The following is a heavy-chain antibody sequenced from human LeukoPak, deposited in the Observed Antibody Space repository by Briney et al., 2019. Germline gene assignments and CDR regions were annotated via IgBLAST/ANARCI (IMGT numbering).Heavy chain of an antibody. Sequence: ASVKVSCKASGYTFTGHYIHWVRQAPRQGLEWMGWFNPNSGGTNYAQRFQGRVTMTRDTSISIAYMEVSSLRSDDTAIYYCANSDWSNDAFDIWGQGTMVTVSP. V-gene: IGHV1-2*02. CDR1: GYTFTGHY. J-gene: IGHJ3*02. CDR3: ANSDWSNDAFDI. D-gene: IGHD6-19*01. CDR2: FNPNSGGT.